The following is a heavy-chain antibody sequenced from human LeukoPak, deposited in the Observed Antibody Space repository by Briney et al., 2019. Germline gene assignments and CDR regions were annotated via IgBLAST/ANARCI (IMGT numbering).Heavy chain of an antibody. D-gene: IGHD1-26*01. CDR3: ARGWQLLEY. V-gene: IGHV3-7*03. J-gene: IGHJ4*02. Sequence: GGSLRLSCTASGFTFSNFWMGWVRQAPGKGLEWVANIKQDETEKFYLGSVKGRFTISRDNAENSLFLQMNSLRVEDTAVYFCARGWQLLEYWGQGTLVTVSS. CDR1: GFTFSNFW. CDR2: IKQDETEK.